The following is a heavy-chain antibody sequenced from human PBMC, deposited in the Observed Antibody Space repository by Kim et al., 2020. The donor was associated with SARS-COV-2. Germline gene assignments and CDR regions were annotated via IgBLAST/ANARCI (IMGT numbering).Heavy chain of an antibody. V-gene: IGHV3-30*18. Sequence: GSLRLSCAASGFTFSRNGMHWVRQAPGKGLEGVAVISNDGKNKYYQDSVKGRFTISRDNSRSTLYLQMNSLRDADTAIYYCAKDVRSEAAALESWGQGTLVTVSS. CDR1: GFTFSRNG. D-gene: IGHD6-13*01. CDR3: AKDVRSEAAALES. CDR2: ISNDGKNK. J-gene: IGHJ4*02.